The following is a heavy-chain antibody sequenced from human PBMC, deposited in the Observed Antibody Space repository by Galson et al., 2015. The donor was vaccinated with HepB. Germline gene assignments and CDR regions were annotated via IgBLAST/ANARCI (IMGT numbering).Heavy chain of an antibody. CDR2: ISSSGYTV. D-gene: IGHD6-13*01. CDR3: ARDMGEAGYSTTTSDY. CDR1: GFTFSDYY. V-gene: IGHV3-11*01. Sequence: SLRLSCAASGFTFSDYYMNWIRQAPGKGLEWVSYISSSGYTVHYADSVKGRFTISRDNAKNSLYLQMNSLRAEDTAIYYCARDMGEAGYSTTTSDYWGQGPLVTVSS. J-gene: IGHJ4*02.